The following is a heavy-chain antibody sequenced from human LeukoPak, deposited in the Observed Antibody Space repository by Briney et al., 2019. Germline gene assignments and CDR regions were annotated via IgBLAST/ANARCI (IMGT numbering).Heavy chain of an antibody. D-gene: IGHD4-17*01. J-gene: IGHJ4*02. CDR2: IYYSGST. Sequence: SETLSLTCTVSGGSIRNYYWSWVCQHPGEGLEWIGYIYYSGSTYYNPSLKSRVTISVDTSKNQFSLKLSSVTAADTAVYYCARVKYGDYGKYFDYWGQGTLVTVSS. CDR3: ARVKYGDYGKYFDY. CDR1: GGSIRNYY. V-gene: IGHV4-59*06.